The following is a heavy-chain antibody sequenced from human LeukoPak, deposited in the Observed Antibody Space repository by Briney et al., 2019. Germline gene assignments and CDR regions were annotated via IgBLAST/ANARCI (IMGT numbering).Heavy chain of an antibody. Sequence: SETLSLTCTVSGGSISSYYWSWIRQPPGKGLEWIGSIYYSGSTYYNPSLKSRVTISVDTSKNQFSLKLSSVTAADTAVYYCARGRTMVRGVIITVGFDPWGQGTLVTVSS. D-gene: IGHD3-10*01. V-gene: IGHV4-39*07. CDR3: ARGRTMVRGVIITVGFDP. CDR2: IYYSGST. J-gene: IGHJ5*02. CDR1: GGSISSYY.